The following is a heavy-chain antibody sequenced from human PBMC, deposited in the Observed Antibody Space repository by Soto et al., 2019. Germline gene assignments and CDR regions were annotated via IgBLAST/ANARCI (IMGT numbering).Heavy chain of an antibody. D-gene: IGHD3-10*01. CDR2: IYHSGST. J-gene: IGHJ6*02. V-gene: IGHV4-4*02. Sequence: SETLSLTCAVSGGSISSSNWWSWVRQPPGKGLEWIGEIYHSGSTNYNPSLKSRVTISVDKSKNQFSLKLSSVTAADTAVYYCARDLWFGDLADYYYGMDVWGQGTTVTVSS. CDR1: GGSISSSNW. CDR3: ARDLWFGDLADYYYGMDV.